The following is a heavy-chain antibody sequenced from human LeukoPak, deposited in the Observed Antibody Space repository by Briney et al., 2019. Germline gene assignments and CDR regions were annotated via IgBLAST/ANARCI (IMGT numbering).Heavy chain of an antibody. V-gene: IGHV4-59*08. CDR1: GGSISSYY. D-gene: IGHD5-18*01. Sequence: PSETLSLTCTVSGGSISSYYWSWIRQPPGKGLEWIGYVYYSGSTTYNPSLKSRVTISVDTSKNQFSLKLRSVTAADTAVYYCARHVGYGNNRFDPWGQGTLVTVSS. CDR2: VYYSGST. J-gene: IGHJ5*02. CDR3: ARHVGYGNNRFDP.